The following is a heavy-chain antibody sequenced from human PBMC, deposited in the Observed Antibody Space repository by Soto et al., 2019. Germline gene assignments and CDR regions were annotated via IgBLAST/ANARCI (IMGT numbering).Heavy chain of an antibody. CDR2: ITPGKGNI. CDR1: GYTFTSYT. J-gene: IGHJ4*02. CDR3: ARENPPQSGSYYDY. D-gene: IGHD1-26*01. Sequence: QVHLVQSGAEVKKPGASVRISCKASGYTFTSYTIHWVRQAPGQGLEWMGWITPGKGNIDYLQNFQGRVTITRDTSASTAYMELNSLRSEDTAVYYCARENPPQSGSYYDYWGQGTLVTVSS. V-gene: IGHV1-3*01.